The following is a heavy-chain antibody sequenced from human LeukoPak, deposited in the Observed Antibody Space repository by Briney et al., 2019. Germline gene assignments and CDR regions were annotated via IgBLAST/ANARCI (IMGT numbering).Heavy chain of an antibody. CDR2: IYTGDSDT. CDR1: GSPFTSYW. Sequence: GESLQISWQGSGSPFTSYWSGWVRPLPGKGLEWMGIIYTGDSDTIYSPSCQGQVPISADKSISTAYLQWSSLKASDTAMYYCARQSSTSAGFDPWGQGTLVTVSS. D-gene: IGHD2-2*01. CDR3: ARQSSTSAGFDP. V-gene: IGHV5-51*01. J-gene: IGHJ5*02.